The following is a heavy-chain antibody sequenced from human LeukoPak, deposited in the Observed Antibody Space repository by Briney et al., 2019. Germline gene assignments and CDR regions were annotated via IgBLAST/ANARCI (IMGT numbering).Heavy chain of an antibody. Sequence: PSETLSLTCTVSGGSISSSSYYWGWIRQPPGKGLEWIGSIYYSGSTYYNPSLKSRVTISVDTSKNQFSLKRSSVTAADTAVYYCARENYCSSTSCYLGGMADFDYWGQGTLVTVSS. V-gene: IGHV4-39*01. CDR3: ARENYCSSTSCYLGGMADFDY. CDR1: GGSISSSSYY. D-gene: IGHD2-2*01. CDR2: IYYSGST. J-gene: IGHJ4*02.